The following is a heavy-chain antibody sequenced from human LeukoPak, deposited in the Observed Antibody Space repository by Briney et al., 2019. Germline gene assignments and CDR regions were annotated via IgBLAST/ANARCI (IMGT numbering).Heavy chain of an antibody. CDR3: ARAYQLYGSGSYYNEGIDY. CDR2: INPNSGGT. Sequence: ASVKVSCKASGYTFTSYGISWVRQAPGQGLEWMGWINPNSGGTNYAQKFQGRVTMTRDTSISTAYMELSRLRSDDTAVYYCARAYQLYGSGSYYNEGIDYWGQGTLVTVSS. CDR1: GYTFTSYG. J-gene: IGHJ4*02. V-gene: IGHV1-2*02. D-gene: IGHD3-10*01.